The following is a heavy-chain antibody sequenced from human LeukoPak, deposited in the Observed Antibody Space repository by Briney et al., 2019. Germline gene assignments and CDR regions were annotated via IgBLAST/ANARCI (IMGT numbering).Heavy chain of an antibody. CDR2: IIPIFGTA. Sequence: ASVKVSCKASGGTFSSYAISWVRQAPGQGLEWMGGIIPIFGTANYAQKFQGRVTITADKSTSTAYMELSSLRSEDTAVYYCASSNPELLQPFDYWGQGTLVTVSS. CDR1: GGTFSSYA. CDR3: ASSNPELLQPFDY. D-gene: IGHD1-26*01. V-gene: IGHV1-69*06. J-gene: IGHJ4*02.